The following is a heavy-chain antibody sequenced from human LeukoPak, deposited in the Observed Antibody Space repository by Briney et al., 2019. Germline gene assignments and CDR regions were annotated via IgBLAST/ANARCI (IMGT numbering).Heavy chain of an antibody. CDR1: GFTFTTFT. CDR2: INRGGGGT. CDR3: AREGISGWYEFWFDP. Sequence: GGSLRLSCAASGFTFTTFTMNWVRQAPGKGLEWVSAINRGGGGTYYADFVKGRFTISRDNSENTLYLQMNSLRAEDTAVYYCAREGISGWYEFWFDPWGQGTLVTVSS. V-gene: IGHV3-23*01. J-gene: IGHJ5*02. D-gene: IGHD6-19*01.